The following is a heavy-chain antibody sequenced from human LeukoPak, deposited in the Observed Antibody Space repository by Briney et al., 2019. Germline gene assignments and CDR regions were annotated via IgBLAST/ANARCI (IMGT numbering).Heavy chain of an antibody. CDR2: ISAYNGNT. Sequence: GASVKVSCKASGYTFTSYGISWVRQAPGQGLEWMGWISAYNGNTSYAQKLQGRVTMTTDTSTSTAYMELRSLRSDDTAVYYCARDNYFDWLRDGMDVWGQGTTVTVSS. D-gene: IGHD3-9*01. V-gene: IGHV1-18*01. CDR3: ARDNYFDWLRDGMDV. CDR1: GYTFTSYG. J-gene: IGHJ6*02.